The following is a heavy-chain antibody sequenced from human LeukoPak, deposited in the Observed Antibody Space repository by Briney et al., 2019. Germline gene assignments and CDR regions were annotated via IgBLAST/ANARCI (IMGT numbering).Heavy chain of an antibody. Sequence: SETLSLTCAVSGGSISSYYWGWIRQPPGKGLEWIGGIYHSGSTYYNPSLKSRVTISVDTSKNQFSLKLGSVTAADTAVYYCARQFAYYDFWSGYYLDYWGQGTLVTVSS. D-gene: IGHD3-3*01. J-gene: IGHJ4*02. CDR3: ARQFAYYDFWSGYYLDY. V-gene: IGHV4-38-2*01. CDR1: GGSISSYY. CDR2: IYHSGST.